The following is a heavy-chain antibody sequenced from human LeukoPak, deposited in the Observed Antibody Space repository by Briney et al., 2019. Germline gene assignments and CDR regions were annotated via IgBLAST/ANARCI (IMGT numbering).Heavy chain of an antibody. J-gene: IGHJ3*02. Sequence: GASVKVSCKASGYTFTSYAMNWVRQAPGQGLEWMGWINTNTGNPTYAQGFTGRFVFSLDTSVSTAYLQISSLKAEDTAVYYCACSRPFVDIDAFDIWGQGTMVTVSS. D-gene: IGHD3-10*02. CDR3: ACSRPFVDIDAFDI. CDR1: GYTFTSYA. CDR2: INTNTGNP. V-gene: IGHV7-4-1*02.